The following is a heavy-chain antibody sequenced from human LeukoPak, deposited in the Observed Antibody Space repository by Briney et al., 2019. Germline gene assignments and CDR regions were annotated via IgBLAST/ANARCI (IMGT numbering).Heavy chain of an antibody. CDR3: AKEYSSPTPFLDY. Sequence: GGPLRLSCAASGFTFDDYAMHWVRQAPGKGLEWVSLISWDGGTTYYADSVKGRFTISRDNSKNSLYLQMNSLRAEDTALYYCAKEYSSPTPFLDYWGQGTLVTVSS. J-gene: IGHJ4*02. CDR1: GFTFDDYA. V-gene: IGHV3-43D*04. CDR2: ISWDGGTT. D-gene: IGHD5-18*01.